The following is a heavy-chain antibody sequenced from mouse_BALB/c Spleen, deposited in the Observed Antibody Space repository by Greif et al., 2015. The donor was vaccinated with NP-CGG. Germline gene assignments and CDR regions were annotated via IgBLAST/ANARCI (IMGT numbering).Heavy chain of an antibody. CDR3: ARGDGYIDY. J-gene: IGHJ2*01. Sequence: EVHLVESGGGLVQPGGSRKLSCAASGFTFSSFGMHWVRQAPEKGLEWVAYISSGSSTIYYADTVKGRFTISRDNPKNPLFLQMTSLRSEDTAMYYCARGDGYIDYWGQGTTLTVSS. CDR1: GFTFSSFG. V-gene: IGHV5-17*02. CDR2: ISSGSSTI. D-gene: IGHD2-3*01.